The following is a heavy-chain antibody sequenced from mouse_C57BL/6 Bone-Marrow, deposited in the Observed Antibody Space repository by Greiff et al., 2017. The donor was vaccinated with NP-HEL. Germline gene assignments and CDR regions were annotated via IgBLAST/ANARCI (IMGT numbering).Heavy chain of an antibody. V-gene: IGHV2-5*01. D-gene: IGHD2-4*01. Sequence: QVQLQQSGPGLVQPSQSLSMTCTVSGFSLTTYGVHWVRQSPGQGLEWLGVIWRDGSSASNAAFLSRLSITKDNSKNQVFFKMNSLQADDTVIYYGAKTGDYDGVWYFDVWGTGTTVTVSA. CDR3: AKTGDYDGVWYFDV. CDR1: GFSLTTYG. J-gene: IGHJ1*03. CDR2: IWRDGSS.